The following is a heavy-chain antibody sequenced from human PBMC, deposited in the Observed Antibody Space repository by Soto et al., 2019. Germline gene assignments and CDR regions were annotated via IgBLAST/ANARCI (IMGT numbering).Heavy chain of an antibody. V-gene: IGHV3-48*01. CDR1: GFTFSSYS. CDR3: ARARSRGVYSSGWYVDY. Sequence: EVQLVESGGGLVQPGGSLRLSCAASGFTFSSYSMNWVRQAPGKGLEWVSYISSSSSTIYYADSVKGRFTISRDNAKNSLYLQMNSRRAEDTAVYYCARARSRGVYSSGWYVDYWGQGTLVTVSS. J-gene: IGHJ4*02. D-gene: IGHD6-19*01. CDR2: ISSSSSTI.